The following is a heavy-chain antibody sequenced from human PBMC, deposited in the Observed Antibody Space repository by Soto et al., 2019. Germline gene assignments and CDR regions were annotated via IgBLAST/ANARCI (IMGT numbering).Heavy chain of an antibody. CDR3: ARDPRLATVTTSRPYYYGMDV. J-gene: IGHJ6*02. D-gene: IGHD4-17*01. V-gene: IGHV3-21*01. CDR1: GFTFSSYS. CDR2: ISSSSSYI. Sequence: GGSLRLSCAASGFTFSSYSMNWVRQAPGKGLEWVSSISSSSSYIYYADSVKGRFTISRDNAKNSLYLQMNSLRAEDTAVYYCARDPRLATVTTSRPYYYGMDVWGQGTTVTVSS.